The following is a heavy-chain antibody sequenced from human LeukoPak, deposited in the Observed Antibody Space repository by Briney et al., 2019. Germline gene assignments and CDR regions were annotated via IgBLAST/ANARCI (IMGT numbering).Heavy chain of an antibody. J-gene: IGHJ4*02. V-gene: IGHV1-69*05. D-gene: IGHD3-3*01. CDR1: GGTFSSYA. CDR2: IIPIFGTA. CDR3: ARVDVTIFGVVTRPEVY. Sequence: GASVKVSCKASGGTFSSYAISWVRQAPGQGLEWMGGIIPIFGTANYAQKLQGRVTMTTDTSTSTAYMELRSLRSDDTAVYYCARVDVTIFGVVTRPEVYWGQGTLVTVSS.